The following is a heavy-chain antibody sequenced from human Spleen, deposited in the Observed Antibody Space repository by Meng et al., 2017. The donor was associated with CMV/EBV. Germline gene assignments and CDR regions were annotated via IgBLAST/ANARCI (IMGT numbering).Heavy chain of an antibody. V-gene: IGHV1-69*05. J-gene: IGHJ5*02. Sequence: SVKVSCKASGGTFSSYAISWVRQAPGQGLEWMGGIIPTFGTANYAQKFQGRVTITTDESTSTAYMELSSLRSEDTAVYYCARAGMGANRGFDPWGQGTLVTVSS. D-gene: IGHD1-26*01. CDR2: IIPTFGTA. CDR1: GGTFSSYA. CDR3: ARAGMGANRGFDP.